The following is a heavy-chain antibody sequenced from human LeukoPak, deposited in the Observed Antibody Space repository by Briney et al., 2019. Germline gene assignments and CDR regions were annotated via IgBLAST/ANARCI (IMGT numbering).Heavy chain of an antibody. D-gene: IGHD3-10*01. J-gene: IGHJ4*02. V-gene: IGHV3-64D*06. Sequence: GSLRLSCSASGFTFSSYIMHWVRQAPGKGLEYVSAITSIGGSTYYADSVKGRFTNSRDNSKNTLYLQMSSLRPEDTAVYYCVKDDSYYYGSGSSNDWGQGTLVTVSS. CDR2: ITSIGGST. CDR1: GFTFSSYI. CDR3: VKDDSYYYGSGSSND.